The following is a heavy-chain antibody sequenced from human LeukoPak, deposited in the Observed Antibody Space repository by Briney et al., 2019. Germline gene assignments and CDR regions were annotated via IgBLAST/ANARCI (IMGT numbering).Heavy chain of an antibody. Sequence: MTSETLSLTCTVSGGSISSYYWSWIRQPPGKGLEWIGYIYYSGSTNYNPSLKSRVTISVDTSKNQFSLKLSSVTAADTAVYYCARAPPRYCSGGSCYFDYWGQGTLVTVSS. CDR1: GGSISSYY. V-gene: IGHV4-59*01. J-gene: IGHJ4*02. D-gene: IGHD2-15*01. CDR2: IYYSGST. CDR3: ARAPPRYCSGGSCYFDY.